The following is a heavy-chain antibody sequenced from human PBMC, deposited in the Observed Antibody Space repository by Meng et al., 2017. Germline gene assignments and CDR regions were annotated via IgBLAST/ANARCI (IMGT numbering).Heavy chain of an antibody. CDR3: ARMTYSSSFK. Sequence: QIPLEASGPTLVKPTQTLTLALTFSVFSLSTSGVGVGWSRQPPGKALEWLALIYWDDDKRYSPSLKSRLTITKDTSKNQLVLTMTNMYPVDTATYYCARMTYSSSFKWGQGTLVTVSS. CDR2: IYWDDDK. CDR1: VFSLSTSGVG. D-gene: IGHD6-6*01. V-gene: IGHV2-5*02. J-gene: IGHJ4*02.